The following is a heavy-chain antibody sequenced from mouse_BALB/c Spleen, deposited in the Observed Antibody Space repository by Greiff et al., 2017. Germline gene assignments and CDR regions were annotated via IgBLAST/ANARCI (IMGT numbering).Heavy chain of an antibody. J-gene: IGHJ4*01. CDR3: ARRDGNYVDYAMDY. V-gene: IGHV5-6*01. D-gene: IGHD2-1*01. Sequence: EVQLQESGGDLVKPGGSLKLSCAASGFTFSSYGMSWVRQTPDKRLEWVATISSGGSYTYYPDSVKGRFTISRDNAKNTLYLQMSSLKSEDTAMYYCARRDGNYVDYAMDYWGQGTSVTVSS. CDR1: GFTFSSYG. CDR2: ISSGGSYT.